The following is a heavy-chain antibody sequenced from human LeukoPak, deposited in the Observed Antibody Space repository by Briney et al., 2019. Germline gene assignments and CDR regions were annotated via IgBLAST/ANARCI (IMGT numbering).Heavy chain of an antibody. J-gene: IGHJ4*02. CDR3: AKARGALDY. V-gene: IGHV3-30*18. CDR2: ISYDGSNK. Sequence: GRSLRLSCAASGFTFSSYGMHWVRQAPGKGLEWVAVISYDGSNKYYADSVKGRFTISRDNSKNTLYLQMNSLRAEDTAVYYCAKARGALDYWGQGTLVTVSS. D-gene: IGHD3-10*01. CDR1: GFTFSSYG.